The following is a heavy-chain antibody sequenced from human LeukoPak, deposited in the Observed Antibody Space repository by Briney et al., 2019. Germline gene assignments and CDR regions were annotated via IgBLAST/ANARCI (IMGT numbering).Heavy chain of an antibody. CDR2: INPNSGGT. Sequence: ASVKVSCKASGYTFTGYYMHWVRQAPGQGLEWMGWINPNSGGTNYAQKFQGRVTMTRDTSISTAYMEPSRLRSDDTAVYYCARDQKYSNYKMPGYWGQGTLVTVSS. J-gene: IGHJ4*02. D-gene: IGHD4-11*01. V-gene: IGHV1-2*02. CDR1: GYTFTGYY. CDR3: ARDQKYSNYKMPGY.